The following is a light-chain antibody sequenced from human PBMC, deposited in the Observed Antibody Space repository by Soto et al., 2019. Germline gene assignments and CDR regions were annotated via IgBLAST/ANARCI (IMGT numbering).Light chain of an antibody. J-gene: IGKJ3*01. CDR2: DAS. V-gene: IGKV1-13*02. CDR1: QGISSA. Sequence: AIQLTQSPSSLSASVGDRVTITCRASQGISSALAWYQQKPGKAPKLLIYDASSLESGVPSRFSGSGSGTDFTLTISSLQPEDFAPYYCQQFNSYPLFTFGPGTKSGYQT. CDR3: QQFNSYPLFT.